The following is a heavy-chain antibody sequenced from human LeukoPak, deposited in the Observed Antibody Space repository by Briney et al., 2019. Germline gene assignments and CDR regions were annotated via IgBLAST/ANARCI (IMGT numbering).Heavy chain of an antibody. CDR1: GGTFSSYA. CDR2: INPSGGST. CDR3: ARDRRGGQQLVREYFDY. V-gene: IGHV1-46*01. Sequence: ASVKVSCKASGGTFSSYAISWVRQAPGQGLEWMGIINPSGGSTSYAQKFQGRVTMTRDTSTSTVYMELSSLRSEDTAVYYCARDRRGGQQLVREYFDYWGQGTLVTVSS. D-gene: IGHD6-13*01. J-gene: IGHJ4*02.